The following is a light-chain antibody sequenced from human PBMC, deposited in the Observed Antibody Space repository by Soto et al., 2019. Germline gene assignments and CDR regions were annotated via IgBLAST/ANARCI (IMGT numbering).Light chain of an antibody. CDR2: YAS. Sequence: EIVLTQSPATLSLSPGERATLSCRASQSVSSDLAWYQQKPGQAPRLLIYYASNRATGIPARFSGSGSGTDVTLTISSLEPEDFAVYYCQHCNNWPGAFGQGAKVEFK. V-gene: IGKV3-11*01. CDR3: QHCNNWPGA. CDR1: QSVSSD. J-gene: IGKJ1*01.